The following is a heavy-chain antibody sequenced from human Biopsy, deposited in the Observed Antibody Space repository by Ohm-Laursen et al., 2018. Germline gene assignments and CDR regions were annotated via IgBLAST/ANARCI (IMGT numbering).Heavy chain of an antibody. D-gene: IGHD3-16*02. CDR2: VSGSGTTI. CDR1: GFTFSDYY. CDR3: ARDGVGSYHDY. Sequence: SLRLSCAASGFTFSDYYMSWIRQAPGEGLEWLSYVSGSGTTIFYADSVKGRFTVSRDNAKNSLYLQMNSLTVEDTAVYYCARDGVGSYHDYWGQGTLVTVSS. J-gene: IGHJ4*02. V-gene: IGHV3-11*01.